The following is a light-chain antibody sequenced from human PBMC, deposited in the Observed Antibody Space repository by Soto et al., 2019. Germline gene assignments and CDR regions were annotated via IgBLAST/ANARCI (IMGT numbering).Light chain of an antibody. V-gene: IGKV3-20*01. J-gene: IGKJ3*01. CDR1: QSVSSSY. Sequence: EIVLTQSPGTLSLSPGERGTLSCRASQSVSSSYLAWYQQKPGQAPRLLIYGASSRATGIPDRFSGSGSGTDFTLTISRLEPEDFAVYYCQQYGSSPLFGPGTKVDIK. CDR3: QQYGSSPL. CDR2: GAS.